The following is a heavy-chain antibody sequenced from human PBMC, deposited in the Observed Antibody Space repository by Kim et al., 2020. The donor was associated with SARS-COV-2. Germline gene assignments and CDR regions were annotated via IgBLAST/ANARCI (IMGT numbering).Heavy chain of an antibody. J-gene: IGHJ5*02. D-gene: IGHD3-3*01. CDR2: INHSGST. CDR1: GVSFSGYY. V-gene: IGHV4-34*01. CDR3: ARAGRREVTIFGVVISRNWFDP. Sequence: SETLSLTCAVYGVSFSGYYWSWIRQPPGKGLEWIGEINHSGSTNYNPSLKSRVTISVDTSKNQFSLKLSSVTAADTAVYYCARAGRREVTIFGVVISRNWFDPWGQGTLVTVSS.